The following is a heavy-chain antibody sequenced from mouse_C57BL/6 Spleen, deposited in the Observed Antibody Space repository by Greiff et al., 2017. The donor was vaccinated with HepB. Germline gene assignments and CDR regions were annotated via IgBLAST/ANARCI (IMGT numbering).Heavy chain of an antibody. Sequence: EVNVVESGGGLVKPGGSLKLSCAASGFTFSSYAMSWVRQTPEKRLEWVATISDGGSYTYYPDNVKGRFTISRDNAKNNLYLQMSHLKSEDTAMYYCARDRGDGYYLYFDYWGQGTTLTVSS. CDR1: GFTFSSYA. CDR2: ISDGGSYT. CDR3: ARDRGDGYYLYFDY. V-gene: IGHV5-4*01. D-gene: IGHD2-3*01. J-gene: IGHJ2*01.